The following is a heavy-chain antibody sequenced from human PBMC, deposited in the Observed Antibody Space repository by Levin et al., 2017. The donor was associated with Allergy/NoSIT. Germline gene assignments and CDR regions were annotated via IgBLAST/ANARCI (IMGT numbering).Heavy chain of an antibody. V-gene: IGHV4-59*01. CDR1: GGSITNSY. J-gene: IGHJ4*02. CDR2: IFYSGST. CDR3: ARGGVWWLPRDY. Sequence: SQTLSLTCTVSGGSITNSYWSWIRQPPGKGLEWIGYIFYSGSTNYNPSLESRVTISVDTSKNQFSLRLSSVTAADTAVYYCARGGVWWLPRDYWGQGILVTVSS. D-gene: IGHD2-15*01.